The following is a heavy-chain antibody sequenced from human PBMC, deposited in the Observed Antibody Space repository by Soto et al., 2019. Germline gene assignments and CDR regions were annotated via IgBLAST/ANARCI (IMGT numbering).Heavy chain of an antibody. CDR3: ARSNYYDTSGFDY. CDR2: IKQDGSEK. CDR1: GFTFSSYW. Sequence: GGSLRLSCAASGFTFSSYWMSWVRQAPGKGLEWVANIKQDGSEKYYVDSVKGRFTISRDNAKNSLYLQMNSLRAEDTAVYYCARSNYYDTSGFDYWGQGTLVTVSS. V-gene: IGHV3-7*01. D-gene: IGHD3-22*01. J-gene: IGHJ4*02.